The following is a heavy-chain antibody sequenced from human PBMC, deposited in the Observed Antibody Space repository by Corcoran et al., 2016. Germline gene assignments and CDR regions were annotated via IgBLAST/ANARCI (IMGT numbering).Heavy chain of an antibody. V-gene: IGHV3-48*02. J-gene: IGHJ4*02. CDR2: ISSSSTYI. Sequence: EVQLVESGGGLVQPGGSLRLSCAASGFTFSTYSMNWVRQAPGKGLEYLSYISSSSTYIYYADSVKGRFTISRDNAKNSLYLEMNSLRDEDTAVYYCAKDPPICTDNSCYSGFDSWGQGTLVTVSS. CDR3: AKDPPICTDNSCYSGFDS. CDR1: GFTFSTYS. D-gene: IGHD2-15*01.